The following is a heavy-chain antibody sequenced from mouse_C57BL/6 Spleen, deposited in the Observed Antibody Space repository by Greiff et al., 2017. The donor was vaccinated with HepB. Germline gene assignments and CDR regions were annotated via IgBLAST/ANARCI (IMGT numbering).Heavy chain of an antibody. CDR2: IYPGDGDT. Sequence: QVQLQQSGPELVKPGASVKISCKASGYAFSSSWMNWVKQRPGKGLEWLGRIYPGDGDTNYNGKFKGKATLTADKSSSTAYMQLSSLTSEDSAVYFCARHVCTTVERGFAYWGQGTLVTVSA. D-gene: IGHD1-1*01. J-gene: IGHJ3*01. V-gene: IGHV1-82*01. CDR3: ARHVCTTVERGFAY. CDR1: GYAFSSSW.